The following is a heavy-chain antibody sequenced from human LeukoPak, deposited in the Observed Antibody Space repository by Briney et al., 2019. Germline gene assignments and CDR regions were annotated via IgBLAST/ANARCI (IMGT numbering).Heavy chain of an antibody. D-gene: IGHD3-22*01. CDR1: GGTFSSYA. J-gene: IGHJ4*02. V-gene: IGHV1-2*02. CDR2: INPNSGGT. Sequence: ASVKVSCKASGGTFSSYAISWVRQAPGQGLEWMGWINPNSGGTNYAQKFQGRVTMTRDTSTSTVYMELSSLRSEDTAVYYCARVKVYYDSSGGTLDYWGQGTLVTVSS. CDR3: ARVKVYYDSSGGTLDY.